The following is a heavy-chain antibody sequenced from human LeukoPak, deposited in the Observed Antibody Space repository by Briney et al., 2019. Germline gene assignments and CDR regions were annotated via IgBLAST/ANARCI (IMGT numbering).Heavy chain of an antibody. Sequence: GGSLRLSCAASGFTFSDYYMSWIRQAPGKGLEWVSYISSSGSTIYYADSVKGRFTISRDNAKNSLYLQMNSLRAEDTAVYSCASSGWSGSRPFDYWGQGTLVTVSS. CDR2: ISSSGSTI. D-gene: IGHD3-3*01. J-gene: IGHJ4*02. V-gene: IGHV3-11*04. CDR1: GFTFSDYY. CDR3: ASSGWSGSRPFDY.